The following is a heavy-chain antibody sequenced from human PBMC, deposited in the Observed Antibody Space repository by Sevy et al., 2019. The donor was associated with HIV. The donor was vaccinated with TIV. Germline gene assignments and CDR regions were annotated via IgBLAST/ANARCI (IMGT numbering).Heavy chain of an antibody. CDR2: ISGSGNSA. CDR1: GFTFSISA. D-gene: IGHD5-18*01. J-gene: IGHJ4*02. CDR3: AKGGRSYGDSYFDH. Sequence: GGSLRLSCAASGFTFSISAMTWVRQAPGKGPEWVSVISGSGNSAYYADSVKGRFTISRDNSKNTLSLQMNSLRAEDTAVYYCAKGGRSYGDSYFDHWGQGTLVTVSS. V-gene: IGHV3-23*01.